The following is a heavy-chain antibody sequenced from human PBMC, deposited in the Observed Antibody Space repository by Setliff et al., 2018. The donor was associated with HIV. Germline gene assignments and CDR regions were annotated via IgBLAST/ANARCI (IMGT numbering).Heavy chain of an antibody. CDR2: IYNGDST. CDR1: GFSVSSNY. Sequence: QPGGSLRLSCAASGFSVSSNYMSWVRQAPGKGLDWVSVIYNGDSTNYAESVKGRFTISRDSSKNTLYLQMNNLRAEDSAVYYCVRSTGWLYFDYWGQGALVTVSS. V-gene: IGHV3-53*01. CDR3: VRSTGWLYFDY. D-gene: IGHD2-8*02. J-gene: IGHJ4*02.